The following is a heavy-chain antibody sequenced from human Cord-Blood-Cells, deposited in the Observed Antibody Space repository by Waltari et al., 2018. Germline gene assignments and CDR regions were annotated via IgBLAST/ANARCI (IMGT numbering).Heavy chain of an antibody. CDR3: ARVLPRYYDFWSGYNWFDP. Sequence: QVQLQQLGAGLLKPSETLSLTCAVYGGSFSGYYWSWIRQPPGKGLEWIGEINHSGRTNSNPYLKSRVTISVDPSKNQVSLKLSSVTAADTAVYYCARVLPRYYDFWSGYNWFDPWGQGTLVTVSS. CDR1: GGSFSGYY. J-gene: IGHJ5*02. CDR2: INHSGRT. D-gene: IGHD3-3*01. V-gene: IGHV4-34*01.